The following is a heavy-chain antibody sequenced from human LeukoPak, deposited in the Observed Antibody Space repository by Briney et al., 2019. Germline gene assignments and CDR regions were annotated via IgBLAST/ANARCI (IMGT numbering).Heavy chain of an antibody. V-gene: IGHV4-34*01. D-gene: IGHD4-17*01. J-gene: IGHJ4*02. CDR1: GGSFSGYY. Sequence: SETLSLTCAVYGGSFSGYYWSWIRQPPGKGLEWIGEINHSGSTNYNPSLKSRVTISVDTSKNQFSLKLSSVTAADTAVYYCARDSLTTVTTSYYFDYWGQGTLVTVSS. CDR2: INHSGST. CDR3: ARDSLTTVTTSYYFDY.